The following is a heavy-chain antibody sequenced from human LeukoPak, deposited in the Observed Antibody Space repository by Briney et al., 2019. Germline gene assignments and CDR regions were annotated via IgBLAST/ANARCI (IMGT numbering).Heavy chain of an antibody. CDR3: ARARDDYGDYAYYYYGMDV. D-gene: IGHD4-17*01. Sequence: SVKVSCKASGGTFSSYAISWVRQAPGQGLEWMGRIIPILGIANYAQKFQGRVTITADKSTSTDYMELSSLRSEDTAVYYCARARDDYGDYAYYYYGMDVWGQGTTVTVSS. J-gene: IGHJ6*02. CDR1: GGTFSSYA. CDR2: IIPILGIA. V-gene: IGHV1-69*04.